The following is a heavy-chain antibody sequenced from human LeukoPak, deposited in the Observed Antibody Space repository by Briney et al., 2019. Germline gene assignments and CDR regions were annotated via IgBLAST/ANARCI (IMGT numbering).Heavy chain of an antibody. CDR3: ARRMTTMIVVPGEGAFDI. V-gene: IGHV1-69*05. Sequence: SVTVSFKASGGTFSSYAISWVRQAPGQGLEWMGGIIPIFGTANYAQKFQGRGTITTDESTSTAYMELSSLRSEDTAVYYCARRMTTMIVVPGEGAFDIWGQGTMVTVSS. CDR2: IIPIFGTA. J-gene: IGHJ3*02. D-gene: IGHD3-22*01. CDR1: GGTFSSYA.